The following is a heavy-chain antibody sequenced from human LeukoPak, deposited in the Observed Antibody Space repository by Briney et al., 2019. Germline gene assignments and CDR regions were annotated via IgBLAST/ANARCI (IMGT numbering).Heavy chain of an antibody. V-gene: IGHV3-15*01. Sequence: GASLQISCATSGFIFNDAWMSWGRQAPGKGLEWVGRIKRKTDGGTTDYAAPVKGRFTISRDDSKTSLYLQMNNLKTEDTAVYYCTTDTRRVVVPKWGQGTLVTVSS. CDR3: TTDTRRVVVPK. D-gene: IGHD2-15*01. CDR2: IKRKTDGGTT. CDR1: GFIFNDAW. J-gene: IGHJ4*02.